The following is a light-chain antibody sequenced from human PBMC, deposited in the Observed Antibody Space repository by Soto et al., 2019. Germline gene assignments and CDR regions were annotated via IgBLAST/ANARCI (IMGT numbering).Light chain of an antibody. Sequence: DIQMTQSPSTLSASVGDRVTITCRANQGISTSLAWYQQKAGKAPKLLIYKASSLDIGVASRFSGSGSGTGFTLTISSLQPDDFATYYCQQYNSYPHTFGQGTKVDLK. CDR3: QQYNSYPHT. CDR1: QGISTS. J-gene: IGKJ2*01. CDR2: KAS. V-gene: IGKV1-5*03.